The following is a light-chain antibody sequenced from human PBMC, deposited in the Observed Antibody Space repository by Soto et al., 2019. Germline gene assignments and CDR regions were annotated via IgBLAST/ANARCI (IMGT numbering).Light chain of an antibody. V-gene: IGKV1-5*01. Sequence: DIQMTHSPSTLSASVGDRVTITCRASQSISSWLAWYQQKLGRAPRLLIYDASSLESGVPSRFSGSGYGTEFTLTISSLQSEDFAVYYCQHYKTWPLAFGGGTKVDNK. CDR1: QSISSW. J-gene: IGKJ4*01. CDR2: DAS. CDR3: QHYKTWPLA.